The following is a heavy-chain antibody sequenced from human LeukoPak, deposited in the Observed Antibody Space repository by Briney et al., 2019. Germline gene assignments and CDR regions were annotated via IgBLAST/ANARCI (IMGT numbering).Heavy chain of an antibody. Sequence: GGSLRLSCAASGFTFSSYGMHWVRQAPGKGLEWVAVISYDGSNKYYADSVKGQFTISRDNSKNTLYLQMNSLRAEDTAVYYCANSKEYQLLAIDYWGQGTLVTVSS. J-gene: IGHJ4*02. CDR2: ISYDGSNK. CDR1: GFTFSSYG. CDR3: ANSKEYQLLAIDY. V-gene: IGHV3-30*18. D-gene: IGHD2-2*01.